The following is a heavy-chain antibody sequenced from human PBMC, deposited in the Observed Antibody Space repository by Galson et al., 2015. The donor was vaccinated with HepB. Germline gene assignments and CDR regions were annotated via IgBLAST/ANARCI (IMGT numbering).Heavy chain of an antibody. J-gene: IGHJ4*02. CDR2: IYYSGST. CDR3: ARRPQNYYDSRGDYYSGLGFDH. D-gene: IGHD3-22*01. V-gene: IGHV4-39*01. Sequence: TLSLTCTVSGGSITSSTYCWDWIRQPPGRGLEWIGSIYYSGSTYYNPSLKSRVTISVDRSKNQFSLKLSSVTAVDTSMYYCARRPQNYYDSRGDYYSGLGFDHWGQGTLVTVSS. CDR1: GGSITSSTYC.